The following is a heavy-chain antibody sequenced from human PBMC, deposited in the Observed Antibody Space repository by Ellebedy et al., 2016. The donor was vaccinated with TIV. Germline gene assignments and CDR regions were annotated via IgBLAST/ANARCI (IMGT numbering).Heavy chain of an antibody. CDR3: ARESFNDVDLKIWGVLDL. J-gene: IGHJ3*01. Sequence: GGSLRLSCTTSGFSVSSDYMSWVRQAPGKGLEWVSVSHRGGDANYADSVKGRFILSRDKSRNTLYLQMTGLSAEDTAFYYCARESFNDVDLKIWGVLDLWGQGTMVTVSS. CDR1: GFSVSSDY. CDR2: SHRGGDA. D-gene: IGHD5/OR15-5a*01. V-gene: IGHV3-66*01.